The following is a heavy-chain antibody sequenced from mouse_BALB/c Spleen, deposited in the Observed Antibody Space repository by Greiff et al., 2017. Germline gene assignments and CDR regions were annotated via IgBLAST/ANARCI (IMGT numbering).Heavy chain of an antibody. CDR2: IYPGDGST. CDR1: GYTFTSYD. Sequence: QVQLQQSGPELVKPGALVKISCKASGYTFTSYDINWVKQRPGQGLEWIGWIYPGDGSTKYNEKFKGKATFTADTSSNTAYMQLSSLTSEDSAVYYCAREKGNGNSFAYWGQGTLVTVSA. D-gene: IGHD2-1*01. V-gene: IGHV1-85*01. J-gene: IGHJ3*01. CDR3: AREKGNGNSFAY.